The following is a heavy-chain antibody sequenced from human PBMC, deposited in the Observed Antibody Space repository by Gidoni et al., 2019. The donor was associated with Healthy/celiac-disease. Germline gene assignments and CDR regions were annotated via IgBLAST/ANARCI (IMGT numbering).Heavy chain of an antibody. CDR1: GGTCSSYA. J-gene: IGHJ6*02. CDR2: IIPIFGTA. CDR3: ARGGYSSSWYPNYYYYGMDV. D-gene: IGHD6-13*01. V-gene: IGHV1-69*01. Sequence: QVQLVQSGAEVKKPGSSVKVSCKASGGTCSSYAISWVRQAPGQGLEWMGGIIPIFGTANYAQKFQGRVTITADESTSTAYMELSSLRSEDTAVYYCARGGYSSSWYPNYYYYGMDVWGQGTTVTVSS.